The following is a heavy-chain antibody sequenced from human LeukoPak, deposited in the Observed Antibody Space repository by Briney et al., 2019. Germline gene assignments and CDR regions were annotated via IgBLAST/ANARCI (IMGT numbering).Heavy chain of an antibody. J-gene: IGHJ6*03. CDR3: ARLPWAYYYYYMDV. D-gene: IGHD2-2*01. Sequence: SETLSLTCTVSGGPISSTSYYCSWIRQPPGTGLEWIGEINHSGSTNYNPSLKSRVTISVDTSKNQFSLKLSSVTAADTAVYYCARLPWAYYYYYMDVWGKGTTVTISS. CDR1: GGPISSTSYY. V-gene: IGHV4-39*07. CDR2: INHSGST.